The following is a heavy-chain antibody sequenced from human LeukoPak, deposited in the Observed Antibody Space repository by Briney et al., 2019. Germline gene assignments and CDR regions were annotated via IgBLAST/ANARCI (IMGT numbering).Heavy chain of an antibody. D-gene: IGHD4-17*01. V-gene: IGHV4-30-2*01. J-gene: IGHJ4*02. Sequence: SETLSLTCAVSGGSIGGGGYSWSWIRQPPGKGLEWVGYIYHSGSTYYNPSLKSRVTISVDRSKNQFSLKLSSVTAADTAVYYCARDRYGDHTYFDYWGQGTLVTVSS. CDR1: GGSIGGGGYS. CDR2: IYHSGST. CDR3: ARDRYGDHTYFDY.